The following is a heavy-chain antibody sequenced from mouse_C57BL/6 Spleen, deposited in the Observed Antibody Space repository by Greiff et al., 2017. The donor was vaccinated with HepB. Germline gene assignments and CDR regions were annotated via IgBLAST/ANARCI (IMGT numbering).Heavy chain of an antibody. D-gene: IGHD2-3*01. V-gene: IGHV1-81*01. CDR3: AQGGGRLYDGYYED. CDR2: IYPRSGNT. J-gene: IGHJ3*01. CDR1: GYTFTSYG. Sequence: QVQLQQSGAELARPGASVKLSCKASGYTFTSYGISWVKQRTGQGLEWIGEIYPRSGNTYYNEKFKGKATLTADKSSSTAYMELRSLTSEDSAVYFCAQGGGRLYDGYYEDWGQGTLVTVSA.